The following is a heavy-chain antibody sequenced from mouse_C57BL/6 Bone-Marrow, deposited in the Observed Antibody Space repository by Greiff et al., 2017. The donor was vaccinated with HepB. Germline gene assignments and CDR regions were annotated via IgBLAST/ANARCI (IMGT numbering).Heavy chain of an antibody. J-gene: IGHJ4*01. CDR3: AEGGYYSNFYAMDY. V-gene: IGHV1-39*01. CDR2: INPNYGTT. D-gene: IGHD2-5*01. Sequence: VQLQQSGPELVKPGASVKISCKASGYSFTDYNMNWVKQSNGKSLEWIGVINPNYGTTSYNQKFKGKATLTVDQSSSTAYMQLNSLTSEDSAVYYCAEGGYYSNFYAMDYWGQGTSVTVSS. CDR1: GYSFTDYN.